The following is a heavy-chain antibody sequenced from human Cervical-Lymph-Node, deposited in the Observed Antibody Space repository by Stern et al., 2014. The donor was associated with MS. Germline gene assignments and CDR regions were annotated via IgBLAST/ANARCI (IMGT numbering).Heavy chain of an antibody. Sequence: VQLVESGAEVKKPGSSVKGSCTASGGTFSYYAINWVRQAPGQGPEWMGGIIPIVGTANYAQKFQGRVTITADEPTRTAYMELSSLRSEDTAVYYCARDRRHYDTSGGYYFDSWGQGTLVTVSS. CDR2: IIPIVGTA. CDR1: GGTFSYYA. J-gene: IGHJ4*02. V-gene: IGHV1-69*01. CDR3: ARDRRHYDTSGGYYFDS. D-gene: IGHD3-22*01.